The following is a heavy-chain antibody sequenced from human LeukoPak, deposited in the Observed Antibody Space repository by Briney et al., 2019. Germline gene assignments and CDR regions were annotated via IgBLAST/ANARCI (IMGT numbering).Heavy chain of an antibody. CDR2: ISSSGSYI. CDR3: ARSKYCSGGCWYDFDY. V-gene: IGHV3-21*01. D-gene: IGHD2-15*01. Sequence: PGGSLRLSCAASGLTFNNFYMNWVRQAPGKGLEWVSSISSSGSYIYYADSVKGRFTISRDNAKNSLYLQMSSLGVEDTAVYYCARSKYCSGGCWYDFDYWGQGTLVTVSS. CDR1: GLTFNNFY. J-gene: IGHJ4*02.